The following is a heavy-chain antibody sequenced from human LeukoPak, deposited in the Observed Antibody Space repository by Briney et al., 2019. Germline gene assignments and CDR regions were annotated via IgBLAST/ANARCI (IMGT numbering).Heavy chain of an antibody. V-gene: IGHV4-34*01. J-gene: IGHJ4*02. CDR2: INHSGST. CDR1: GGSFSGYY. Sequence: SETLSLTCAVYGGSFSGYYWSWIRQPPGKGLEWIGEINHSGSTNYNPSLKSRVTISVDTSKNQFSLKLSSVTAADTAVYYCARGRVYFDYWGQGTLVTVSS. CDR3: ARGRVYFDY.